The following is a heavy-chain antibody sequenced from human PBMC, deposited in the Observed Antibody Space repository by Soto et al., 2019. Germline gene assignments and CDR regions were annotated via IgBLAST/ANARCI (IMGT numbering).Heavy chain of an antibody. V-gene: IGHV4-59*01. J-gene: IGHJ5*02. CDR3: VRELSRGWFDP. Sequence: QVHLQESGPGLVKPSETLSLTCTVSNDSINSYYWGWIRQPPGKGLEWIGYSYFSGGTDYNPSLKGRVTISVDRSRNQFSLKLTSVTAADTPVYYCVRELSRGWFDPWGQGTLVTVSS. CDR2: SYFSGGT. CDR1: NDSINSYY. D-gene: IGHD3-16*01.